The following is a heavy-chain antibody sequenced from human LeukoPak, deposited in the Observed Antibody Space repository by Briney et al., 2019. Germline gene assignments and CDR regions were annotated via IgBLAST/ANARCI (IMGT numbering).Heavy chain of an antibody. CDR1: GFTFDIYG. D-gene: IGHD6-6*01. CDR3: ARSPVHDAFDI. CDR2: ISGSGDVT. Sequence: GGSLRLSCAVSGFTFDIYGMNWVRQTPRKGLEWLSVISGSGDVTYYADSVKGRFTMSRDNSKNRLYLQMNDLRGEDTAVYYCARSPVHDAFDIWGQGTMVTVSS. V-gene: IGHV3-23*01. J-gene: IGHJ3*02.